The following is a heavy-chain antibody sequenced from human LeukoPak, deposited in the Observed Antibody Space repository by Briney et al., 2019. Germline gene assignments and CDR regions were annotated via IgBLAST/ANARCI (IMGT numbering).Heavy chain of an antibody. CDR1: GGTFSSYS. V-gene: IGHV1-69*05. Sequence: SVKVSCKASGGTFSSYSITWVRQAPGQGLEWMGGIMPLFNTANYAQQFQGRVTITTDESTSTAYMELSSLGFEDTAMYYCARVDRYHYYLDVWGKGTTVTVSS. CDR2: IMPLFNTA. J-gene: IGHJ6*03. CDR3: ARVDRYHYYLDV.